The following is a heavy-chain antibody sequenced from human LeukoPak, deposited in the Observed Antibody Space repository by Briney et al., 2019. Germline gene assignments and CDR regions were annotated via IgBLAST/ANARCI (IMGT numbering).Heavy chain of an antibody. V-gene: IGHV3-13*01. CDR3: ARDSGLEGGGAFDI. J-gene: IGHJ3*02. CDR1: GFTFSSYD. D-gene: IGHD2-8*02. Sequence: PGGSLRLSCAASGFTFSSYDMHWVRQATGKGLEWVSAIGTAGDTYYPGSVKGRFTISRENAKNSLYLQMNSLRAGDTAVYYCARDSGLEGGGAFDIWGQGTMVTVSS. CDR2: IGTAGDT.